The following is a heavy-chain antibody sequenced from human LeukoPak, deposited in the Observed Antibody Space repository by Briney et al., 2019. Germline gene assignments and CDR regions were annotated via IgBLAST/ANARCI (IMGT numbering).Heavy chain of an antibody. CDR3: ARPNYYDSSGYYYEAFEI. CDR2: ISAYNGNT. V-gene: IGHV1-18*01. D-gene: IGHD3-22*01. Sequence: ASVKVSCKASGYTFTSYGISWVRQAPGQGLEWMGWISAYNGNTNYAQKLQGRVTMTTDTSTSTAYMELRSLRSDDTAVYYCARPNYYDSSGYYYEAFEIWGQGTMVTVS. CDR1: GYTFTSYG. J-gene: IGHJ3*02.